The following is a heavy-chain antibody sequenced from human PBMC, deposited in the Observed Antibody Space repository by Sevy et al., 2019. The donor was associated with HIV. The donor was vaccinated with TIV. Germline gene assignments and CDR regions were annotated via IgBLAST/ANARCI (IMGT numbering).Heavy chain of an antibody. CDR2: IKQDGSEE. V-gene: IGHV3-7*01. CDR1: GFTFSSYW. Sequence: GGSLRLSCAASGFTFSSYWMSWVRQAPGKGLEWVANIKQDGSEEYYVDSVKGRFTSSRDNAKNSLYLQMNSLRAEDTAVYYCARINGYYDSSGSFDYWGQGTLVTVSS. D-gene: IGHD3-22*01. J-gene: IGHJ4*02. CDR3: ARINGYYDSSGSFDY.